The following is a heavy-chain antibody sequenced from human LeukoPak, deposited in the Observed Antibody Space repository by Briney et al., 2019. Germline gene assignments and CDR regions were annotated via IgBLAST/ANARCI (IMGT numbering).Heavy chain of an antibody. Sequence: PGGSLRLSCAASGFTFSSYWMSWVRQAPGKGLEWVANINQDGSEKYYVDSVKGRFTISRDNAKNSLYLQMNSLRAEDTAVYYCARPIRRGYSYFHRGIDAFDIWGQGTMVTVSS. CDR1: GFTFSSYW. D-gene: IGHD5-18*01. CDR3: ARPIRRGYSYFHRGIDAFDI. J-gene: IGHJ3*02. CDR2: INQDGSEK. V-gene: IGHV3-7*03.